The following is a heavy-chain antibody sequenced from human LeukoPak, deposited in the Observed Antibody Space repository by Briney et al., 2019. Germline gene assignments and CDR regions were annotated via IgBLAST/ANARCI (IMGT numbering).Heavy chain of an antibody. CDR3: ARGLTMVRGSLGFDP. CDR1: GGSISSYY. J-gene: IGHJ5*02. Sequence: PSETLTLTCTVSGGSISSYYWSWIRQPAGKGLEWIGRIYTSGSTNYNPSLKSRVTMSVDTSKNQFSLKLSSVTAADTAVYYCARGLTMVRGSLGFDPWGQGTLVTVSS. D-gene: IGHD3-10*01. V-gene: IGHV4-4*07. CDR2: IYTSGST.